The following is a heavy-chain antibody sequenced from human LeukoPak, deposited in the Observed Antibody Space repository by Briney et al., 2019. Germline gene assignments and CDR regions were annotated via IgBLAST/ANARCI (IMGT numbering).Heavy chain of an antibody. D-gene: IGHD4-17*01. CDR3: ARHLSGYDYAYDY. J-gene: IGHJ4*02. V-gene: IGHV1-18*04. CDR2: ISAYNGNT. Sequence: ASVTVSRKASGYTFTSYGISWVRQAPGPGLEWMGWISAYNGNTNYAQKLQGRVTMTTDTSTSTAYMELRSLRSDDTAVYYCARHLSGYDYAYDYWGQGTLVTVSS. CDR1: GYTFTSYG.